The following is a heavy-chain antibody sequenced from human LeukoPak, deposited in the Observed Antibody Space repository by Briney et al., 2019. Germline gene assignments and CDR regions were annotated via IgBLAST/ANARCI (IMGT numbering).Heavy chain of an antibody. CDR2: ISNNGGRT. J-gene: IGHJ4*02. D-gene: IGHD2/OR15-2a*01. V-gene: IGHV3-23*01. Sequence: SGGSLRLSCAGSGFSFSSNTMSWVRQAPGRGLEWVSAISNNGGRTDYADSVKGRFTISRDNSKSTLYLHMDSLRAEDTAVYYCARDEDTSALSEYWGQGTLVTVYS. CDR3: ARDEDTSALSEY. CDR1: GFSFSSNT.